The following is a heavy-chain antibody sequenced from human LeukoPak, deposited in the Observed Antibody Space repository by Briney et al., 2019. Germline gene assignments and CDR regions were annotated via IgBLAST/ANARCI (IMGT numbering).Heavy chain of an antibody. V-gene: IGHV3-30*02. CDR1: GFTFNNYG. CDR2: IQPNGDDK. Sequence: GGSLRLSCAASGFTFNNYGMHWVRQAPGKGLEWVALIQPNGDDKYYADSVKGRFTVSRDNSKNTLYLQLNSLRVEDTAVYYCAKRDGGTEFDYWGQGTLVTVSS. J-gene: IGHJ4*02. CDR3: AKRDGGTEFDY. D-gene: IGHD3-16*01.